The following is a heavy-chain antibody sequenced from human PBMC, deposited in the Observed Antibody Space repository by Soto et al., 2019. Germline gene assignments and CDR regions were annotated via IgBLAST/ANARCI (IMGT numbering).Heavy chain of an antibody. J-gene: IGHJ6*03. CDR2: MNPNSGNT. Sequence: QVPLVQSGAEVKKPGASVKVSCKASGYTFTSYDINWVRQATGQGLEWMGWMNPNSGNTGYAQKFQGRVTMTRNTSISTAYMQLSSLRSEDTAVYYCARGLARYCSSTSCHYYYYYYMAVWGKGTTVTVSS. D-gene: IGHD2-2*01. V-gene: IGHV1-8*01. CDR3: ARGLARYCSSTSCHYYYYYYMAV. CDR1: GYTFTSYD.